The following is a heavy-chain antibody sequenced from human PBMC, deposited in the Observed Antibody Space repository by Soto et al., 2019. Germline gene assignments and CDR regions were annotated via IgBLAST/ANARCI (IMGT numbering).Heavy chain of an antibody. CDR1: GASISSGGDY. CDR2: IYYSGST. CDR3: ARAPYYDFWSGYQYNWFDP. Sequence: SLSLPCTVSGASISSGGDYWSSIRQHPGKGLEWIGYIYYSGSTYYNPALKSRVTISVDTSKNQFSLKLSSVTAADTAVYYCARAPYYDFWSGYQYNWFDPWGQRTLVTVSS. J-gene: IGHJ5*02. V-gene: IGHV4-31*03. D-gene: IGHD3-3*01.